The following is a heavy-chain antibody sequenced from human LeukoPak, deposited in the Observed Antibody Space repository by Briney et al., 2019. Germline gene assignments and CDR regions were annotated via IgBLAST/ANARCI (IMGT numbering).Heavy chain of an antibody. J-gene: IGHJ6*02. CDR1: GYTFTTYA. Sequence: ASVKVSCKTSGYTFTTYAIHWVRQAPGQRPEWMGWINAGKGNTQYSQKFQGRVTITRDTSASTAYMELSSLRSEDTAVYYCAKDRRLTGGMDVWGQGTTVTVSS. CDR3: AKDRRLTGGMDV. D-gene: IGHD1-1*01. CDR2: INAGKGNT. V-gene: IGHV1-3*01.